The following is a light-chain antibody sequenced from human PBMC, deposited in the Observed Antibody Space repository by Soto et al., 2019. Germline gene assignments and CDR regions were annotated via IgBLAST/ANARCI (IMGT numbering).Light chain of an antibody. CDR3: QQYNNWPNT. Sequence: EIVRTQSAATLSVSPGERATVSCRASQSVSSNLAWYQQKPGQAPRLLIYGASTRATGIPARFSGSGSGTEFTLTISSLQSEDFAVYYCQQYNNWPNTFGPGTKLEI. CDR2: GAS. CDR1: QSVSSN. J-gene: IGKJ2*01. V-gene: IGKV3-15*01.